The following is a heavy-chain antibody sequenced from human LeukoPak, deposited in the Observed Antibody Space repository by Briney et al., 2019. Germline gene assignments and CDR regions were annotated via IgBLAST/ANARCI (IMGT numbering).Heavy chain of an antibody. V-gene: IGHV1-69*05. CDR2: IIPIFGTA. J-gene: IGHJ4*02. CDR1: GGTFSSYA. Sequence: SVKVSCKGSGGTFSSYAISWVRQAPGQGLEWMGGIIPIFGTANYAQKFQGRVTITTDESTSTAYMELSSLRSEDTAVYYCASVTIKDHCSSTSCSLWGQGTLVTVSS. CDR3: ASVTIKDHCSSTSCSL. D-gene: IGHD2-2*01.